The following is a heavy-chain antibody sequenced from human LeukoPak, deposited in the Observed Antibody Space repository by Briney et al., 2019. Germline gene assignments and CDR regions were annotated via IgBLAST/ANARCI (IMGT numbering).Heavy chain of an antibody. V-gene: IGHV3-21*01. CDR1: GFTFSSYS. CDR2: ISSSSSYI. CDR3: ARAPRWELDY. J-gene: IGHJ4*02. Sequence: RGSLRLSCAASGFTFSSYSMNWVRQAPGKGLEWVSSISSSSSYIYYADSVKGRFTISRDNAKNSLYLQMNSLRAEDTAVYYCARAPRWELDYWGQGTLVTVSS. D-gene: IGHD1-26*01.